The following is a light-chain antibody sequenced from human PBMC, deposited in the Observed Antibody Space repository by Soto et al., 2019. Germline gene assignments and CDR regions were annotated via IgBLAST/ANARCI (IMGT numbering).Light chain of an antibody. CDR2: EGS. J-gene: IGLJ2*01. Sequence: QSALTQPASVSGSPGQSITISCTGTSSDVGSYNFVSWYPQHPGKAPKLMIYEGSKRPSGVSNRFSDSKSGNTASLTISGLQAEVEADYYCCSYAGSSTPVVFGGGTKVTVL. CDR3: CSYAGSSTPVV. CDR1: SSDVGSYNF. V-gene: IGLV2-23*01.